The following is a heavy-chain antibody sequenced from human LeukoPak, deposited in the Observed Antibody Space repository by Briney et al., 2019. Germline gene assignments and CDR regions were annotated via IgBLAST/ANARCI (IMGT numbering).Heavy chain of an antibody. D-gene: IGHD2-15*01. CDR3: ARDHCSGGSCLDV. J-gene: IGHJ6*04. CDR2: ISSSSNYI. V-gene: IGHV3-21*01. CDR1: GSTFSSYS. Sequence: GGSLRLSCAASGSTFSSYSMNWVRQAPGKGLEWVSSISSSSNYIYCADSLKGRFIISRDNAKNSLYLQMNSLRAEDTAVYYCARDHCSGGSCLDVWGKGTTVTVSS.